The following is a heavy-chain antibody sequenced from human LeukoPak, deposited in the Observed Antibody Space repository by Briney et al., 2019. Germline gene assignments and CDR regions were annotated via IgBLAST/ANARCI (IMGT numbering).Heavy chain of an antibody. J-gene: IGHJ4*02. CDR1: GYIFTSNY. CDR2: INPSGGSA. Sequence: GASVKVSCKASGYIFTSNYIHWVRQAPGQGLEWMGTINPSGGSASYAQKFQGRVTLTRDTSTSTVYMELSSLRSGDTAVYYCARDQGLTGYFDYWGQGTLVTVSS. D-gene: IGHD3-9*01. CDR3: ARDQGLTGYFDY. V-gene: IGHV1-46*01.